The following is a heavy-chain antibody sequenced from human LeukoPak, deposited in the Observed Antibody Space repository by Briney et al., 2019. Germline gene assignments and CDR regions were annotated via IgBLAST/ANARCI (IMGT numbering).Heavy chain of an antibody. CDR3: AKRGGSYQYYFDY. Sequence: GRSLRLSCAASGFTFDDYAMHWVRQAPGKGLEWVSGISWNSGSIGYADSVKGRFTISRDNAKNSLYLQMNSLRAEDTALYYCAKRGGSYQYYFDYWGQGTLVTVSP. V-gene: IGHV3-9*01. CDR1: GFTFDDYA. CDR2: ISWNSGSI. D-gene: IGHD1-26*01. J-gene: IGHJ4*02.